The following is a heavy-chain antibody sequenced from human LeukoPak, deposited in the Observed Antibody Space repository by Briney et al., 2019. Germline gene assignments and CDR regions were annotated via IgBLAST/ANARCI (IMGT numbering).Heavy chain of an antibody. CDR3: ARDLGDTYGSVGDFDY. V-gene: IGHV1-69*13. J-gene: IGHJ4*02. CDR2: IIPIFGTA. D-gene: IGHD3-10*01. Sequence: SVKVSCKASGGTFSSYAISWVRQAPGQGLEWMGGIIPIFGTANYAQKFQGRVTITADESTSTAYMELSSLRSDDTAVYYCARDLGDTYGSVGDFDYWGQGTLVTVPS. CDR1: GGTFSSYA.